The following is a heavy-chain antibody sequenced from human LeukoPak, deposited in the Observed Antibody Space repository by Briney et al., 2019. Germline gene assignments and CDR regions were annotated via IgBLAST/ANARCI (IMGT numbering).Heavy chain of an antibody. CDR2: ISYDGSNK. Sequence: GGSLRLSCAASGFTFSNYGMHWVRQAPGKGLEGVAVISYDGSNKYYADSVKGRFTIPRDNSKNRLYLQMNSLRAEDTAVYSCAKEARLLWFGDRLENWGQGSLVTVSS. CDR1: GFTFSNYG. CDR3: AKEARLLWFGDRLEN. J-gene: IGHJ4*02. D-gene: IGHD3-10*01. V-gene: IGHV3-30*18.